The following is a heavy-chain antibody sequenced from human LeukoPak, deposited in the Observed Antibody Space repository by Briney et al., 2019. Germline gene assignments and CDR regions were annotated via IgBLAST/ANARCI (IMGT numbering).Heavy chain of an antibody. CDR2: ISAYNGNT. CDR1: GYTFTSYG. Sequence: GASVTVSCKASGYTFTSYGITWVRQAPGQGLEWMGWISAYNGNTNYAQKLQGRVTITADKSTSTAYMDLTSLKSEDTAVYYCARDNNDYVWGSYRYGFDPWGQGTLVTVSS. CDR3: ARDNNDYVWGSYRYGFDP. D-gene: IGHD3-16*02. J-gene: IGHJ5*02. V-gene: IGHV1-18*01.